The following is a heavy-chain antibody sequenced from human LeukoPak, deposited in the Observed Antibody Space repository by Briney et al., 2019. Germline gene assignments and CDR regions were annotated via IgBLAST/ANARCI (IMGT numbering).Heavy chain of an antibody. D-gene: IGHD3-10*01. CDR2: ISSSSSYI. Sequence: GGSLRLSCAASGFTFSSCSMNWVRQAPGKGLEWVSSISSSSSYIYYADSVKGRFTISRDNAKNSLYLQMNSLRAEDTAVYYCARDRLSGSGSYPAWAHDYWGQGTLVTVSS. CDR1: GFTFSSCS. V-gene: IGHV3-21*01. J-gene: IGHJ4*02. CDR3: ARDRLSGSGSYPAWAHDY.